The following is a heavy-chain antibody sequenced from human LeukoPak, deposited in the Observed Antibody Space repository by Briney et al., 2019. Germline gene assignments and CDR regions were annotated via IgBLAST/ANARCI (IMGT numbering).Heavy chain of an antibody. Sequence: GGSLRLSCAASGFTFSSYGMHWVRQAPGKGLEYVSAISSNGGSTYYANSVKGRFTISRDNSKNTLYLQMGSLRAEDMAVYYCARGRDLMTTVTTWGQGTLVTVSS. CDR1: GFTFSSYG. CDR3: ARGRDLMTTVTT. J-gene: IGHJ5*02. D-gene: IGHD4-17*01. V-gene: IGHV3-64*01. CDR2: ISSNGGST.